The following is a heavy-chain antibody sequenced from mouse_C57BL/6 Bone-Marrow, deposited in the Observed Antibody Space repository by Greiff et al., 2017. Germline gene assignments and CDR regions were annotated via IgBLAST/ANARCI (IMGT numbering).Heavy chain of an antibody. CDR3: VGTTVVATGGVYYYAMDY. V-gene: IGHV1-52*01. D-gene: IGHD1-1*01. CDR2: IDPSDSET. CDR1: GYTFTSYW. J-gene: IGHJ4*01. Sequence: QVQLQQPGAELVRPGSSVKLSCKASGYTFTSYWMHWVKQRPIQGLEWIGNIDPSDSETHYNQKFKDKATLTVDKSSSTAYMQLSSLTSEDSAVYYCVGTTVVATGGVYYYAMDYWGQGTSVTVSS.